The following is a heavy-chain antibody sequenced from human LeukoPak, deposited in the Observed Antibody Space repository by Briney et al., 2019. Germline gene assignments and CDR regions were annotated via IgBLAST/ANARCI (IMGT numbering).Heavy chain of an antibody. D-gene: IGHD3-10*01. J-gene: IGHJ5*02. CDR2: INPNSGGT. CDR1: GYTFTGYY. Sequence: ASVKVSCKASGYTFTGYYMHWVRQAPGQGLEWMGWINPNSGGTNYAQKFQGRVTMTRDTSISTAYMELSRLRSDDTAVYYCEGEGGKRYYKRWFDPWGQGTLVTVSS. CDR3: EGEGGKRYYKRWFDP. V-gene: IGHV1-2*02.